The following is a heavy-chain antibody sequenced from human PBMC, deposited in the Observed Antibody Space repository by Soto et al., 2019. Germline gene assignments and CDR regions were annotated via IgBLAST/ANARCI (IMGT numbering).Heavy chain of an antibody. Sequence: QVQLQQWGAGLLKPSETLSLTCAVSGASFTGYYWSWIRQPPGKGLEWIGEVKHWGGTNYSPSLRGRLTISADTSKNQFSLQLNSVTGADTAVYYCARGQEGIVATHWDQGTLVTVSS. CDR1: GASFTGYY. CDR3: ARGQEGIVATH. J-gene: IGHJ4*02. CDR2: VKHWGGT. V-gene: IGHV4-34*01. D-gene: IGHD5-12*01.